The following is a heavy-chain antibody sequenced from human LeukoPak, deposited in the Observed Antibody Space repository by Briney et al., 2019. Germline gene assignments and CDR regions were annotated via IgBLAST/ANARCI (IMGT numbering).Heavy chain of an antibody. J-gene: IGHJ6*03. CDR3: ASLMTTVTKDYYYYYMDV. CDR1: GGSISSYY. V-gene: IGHV4-59*01. Sequence: SETLSLTCTVSGGSISSYYWSWIRQPPGKGLEWIGYIYYSGSTNYNPSLKSRVTISVDTSKNQFSLKLSSVTAADTAVYYRASLMTTVTKDYYYYYMDVWGKGTTVTVSS. CDR2: IYYSGST. D-gene: IGHD4-11*01.